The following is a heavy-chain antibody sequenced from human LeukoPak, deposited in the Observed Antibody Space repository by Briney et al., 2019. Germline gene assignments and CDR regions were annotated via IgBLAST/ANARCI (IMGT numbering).Heavy chain of an antibody. CDR1: GGSISSYY. Sequence: PSETLSLTCTVSGGSISSYYWSWIRQPAGKGLEWIGRIYTSGSTNYNPSLKSRVTMSVDTSKNQFSLKLSSVTAADTAVYYCARDLGDGSEYQLLGGWFDPWGQGTLVTVSS. V-gene: IGHV4-4*07. CDR2: IYTSGST. CDR3: ARDLGDGSEYQLLGGWFDP. J-gene: IGHJ5*02. D-gene: IGHD2-2*01.